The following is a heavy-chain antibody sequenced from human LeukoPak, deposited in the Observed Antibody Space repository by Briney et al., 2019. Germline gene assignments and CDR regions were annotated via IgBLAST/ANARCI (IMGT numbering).Heavy chain of an antibody. CDR3: ASPPNSQYYDILTGYPV. V-gene: IGHV1-69*01. D-gene: IGHD3-9*01. CDR2: IIPIFGTA. J-gene: IGHJ6*02. Sequence: SVKVSCKASGGTFSSYAISWVRRAPGQGLEWMGGIIPIFGTANYAQKFQGRVTITADESTSTAYMELSSLRSEDTAVYYCASPPNSQYYDILTGYPVWGQGTTVTVSS. CDR1: GGTFSSYA.